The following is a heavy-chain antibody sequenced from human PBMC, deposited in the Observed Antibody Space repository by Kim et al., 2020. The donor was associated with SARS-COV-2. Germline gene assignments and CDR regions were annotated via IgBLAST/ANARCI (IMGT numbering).Heavy chain of an antibody. CDR3: VRGGYTNWFDP. Sequence: GGSLRLSCTASGFTFSDYDMSWLRQAPGKGLEWVSYISCSSDYTKYADSVRGRFTISRDNAKNSLYLQMDNLRDEETAVFYCVRGGYTNWFDPWGQGTLVTVSS. CDR1: GFTFSDYD. CDR2: ISCSSDYT. D-gene: IGHD5-18*01. J-gene: IGHJ5*02. V-gene: IGHV3-11*06.